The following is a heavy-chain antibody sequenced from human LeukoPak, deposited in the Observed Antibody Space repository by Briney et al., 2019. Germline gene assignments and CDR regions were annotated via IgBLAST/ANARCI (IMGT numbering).Heavy chain of an antibody. CDR1: GFTFSSYG. J-gene: IGHJ4*02. V-gene: IGHV3-21*01. CDR3: ERERSSSSGFDY. D-gene: IGHD6-6*01. Sequence: GRSLRLSCAASGFTFSSYGMHWVRQAPGKGLEWVSSISSSSSYIYYADSVKGRFTISRDNAKNSLYLQMNSLRAEDTAVYYCERERSSSSGFDYWGQGTLVTVSS. CDR2: ISSSSSYI.